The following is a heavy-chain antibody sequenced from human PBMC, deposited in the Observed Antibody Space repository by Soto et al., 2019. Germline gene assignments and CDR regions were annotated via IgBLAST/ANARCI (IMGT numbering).Heavy chain of an antibody. D-gene: IGHD3-22*01. CDR2: IYSGGST. Sequence: EVQLVETGGGLIQPGGSLRLSCAASGFTVRTNYMSWVRQAPGKGLEWVSFIYSGGSTYYADSVEGRFTVSRDNSKNTLYLQMNSLRADDTAVYYCARTGVAVDTSGNYRDGYFQHWGQGTQVTVSS. CDR3: ARTGVAVDTSGNYRDGYFQH. CDR1: GFTVRTNY. J-gene: IGHJ1*01. V-gene: IGHV3-53*02.